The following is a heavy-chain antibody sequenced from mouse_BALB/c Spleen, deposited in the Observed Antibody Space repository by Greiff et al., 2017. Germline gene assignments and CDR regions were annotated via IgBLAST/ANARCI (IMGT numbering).Heavy chain of an antibody. Sequence: EVHLVESGGGLVQPGGSLKLSCAASGFTFSSYGMSWVRQTPDKRLELVATINSDGGSTYYPDSVKGRFTISRDNAKNTLYLQMSSLKSEDTAMYYCARYYYGSFDYWGQGTTLTVSS. CDR1: GFTFSSYG. V-gene: IGHV5-6-3*01. J-gene: IGHJ2*01. CDR2: INSDGGST. D-gene: IGHD1-1*01. CDR3: ARYYYGSFDY.